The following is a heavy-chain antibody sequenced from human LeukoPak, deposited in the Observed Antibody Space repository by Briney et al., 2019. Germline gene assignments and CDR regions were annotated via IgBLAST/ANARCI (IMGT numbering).Heavy chain of an antibody. Sequence: PGGSLRLSCAASGFTFSSYWMHWVRQAPGKGLVWVSRINSDGSSTSYADSVKGRFTISRDNAKNTLYLQMNSLRAEDTAVYYCARGREIAAAGRNSRVQFDYWGQGTLVTVSS. CDR3: ARGREIAAAGRNSRVQFDY. D-gene: IGHD6-13*01. V-gene: IGHV3-74*01. CDR2: INSDGSST. CDR1: GFTFSSYW. J-gene: IGHJ4*02.